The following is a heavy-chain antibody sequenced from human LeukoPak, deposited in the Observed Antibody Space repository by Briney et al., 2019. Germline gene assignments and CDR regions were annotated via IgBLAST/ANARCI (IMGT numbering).Heavy chain of an antibody. CDR2: IYISGDT. D-gene: IGHD5-18*01. V-gene: IGHV4-61*02. Sequence: SETLSLTCIVSGGSITSDYYYWSWVRQPAGKGLEWIGRIYISGDTNYNPSVRGRLTISLDMSKNQFSLKLSSVTAADTAVYYCARGWIQLWPRHAFDIWGQGTMVTVSS. J-gene: IGHJ3*02. CDR1: GGSITSDYYY. CDR3: ARGWIQLWPRHAFDI.